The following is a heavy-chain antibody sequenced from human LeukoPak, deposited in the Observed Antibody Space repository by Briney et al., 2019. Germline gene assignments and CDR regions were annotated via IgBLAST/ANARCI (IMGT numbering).Heavy chain of an antibody. CDR1: GFTFSSYA. Sequence: GGSLRLSCAASGFTFSSYAMHGVRQAPGKGLEGVAVISYDGSIKYYADSVKGRFTISRDNSKNTLSLQMNSQRAEDTAVYYCASRTGTVLDYWGRGTLVTASS. V-gene: IGHV3-30-3*01. D-gene: IGHD1-1*01. CDR3: ASRTGTVLDY. J-gene: IGHJ4*02. CDR2: ISYDGSIK.